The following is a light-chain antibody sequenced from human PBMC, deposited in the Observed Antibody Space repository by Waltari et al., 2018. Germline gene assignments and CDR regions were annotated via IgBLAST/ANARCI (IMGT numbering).Light chain of an antibody. V-gene: IGLV3-21*02. Sequence: SYVLTQPPSVSVAPGQTATITCGGSDIGGKSGHWYQQKPGQAPGLVVYDDSDRPSGLPERFSGSNSGNTATLTISRVEAGDEADYFCQVWNSISDHYVVFGGGTKLTVL. J-gene: IGLJ2*01. CDR2: DDS. CDR1: DIGGKS. CDR3: QVWNSISDHYVV.